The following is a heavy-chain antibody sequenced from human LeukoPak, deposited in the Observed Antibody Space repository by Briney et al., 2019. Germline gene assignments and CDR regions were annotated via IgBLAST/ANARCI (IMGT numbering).Heavy chain of an antibody. D-gene: IGHD3-10*01. CDR1: GFTFSTYA. CDR2: ISGSGGST. CDR3: AKETYYYGSGSYYIPSPFDY. J-gene: IGHJ4*02. Sequence: PGGSLRLSCAASGFTFSTYAMSWVRQAPGKGLEWVSGISGSGGSTYYADSVKGRFTISRDSSKNTLYLQMNSLRAEDTAVYYCAKETYYYGSGSYYIPSPFDYWGQGTLVTVSS. V-gene: IGHV3-23*01.